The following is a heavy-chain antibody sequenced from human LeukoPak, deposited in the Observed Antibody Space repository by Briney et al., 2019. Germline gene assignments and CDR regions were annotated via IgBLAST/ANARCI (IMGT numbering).Heavy chain of an antibody. V-gene: IGHV3-7*03. CDR2: INQDGSRI. D-gene: IGHD3/OR15-3a*01. CDR1: GFTFSSYW. CDR3: AKMVGGIFGPFDY. J-gene: IGHJ4*02. Sequence: PGGSLRLSCAVSGFTFSSYWMSWFRQAPGKGLEWVANINQDGSRIYYVDSVKGRFTISRDNAKNSLYVQMNSLRAEDTAVYYCAKMVGGIFGPFDYWGQGTLVSVSS.